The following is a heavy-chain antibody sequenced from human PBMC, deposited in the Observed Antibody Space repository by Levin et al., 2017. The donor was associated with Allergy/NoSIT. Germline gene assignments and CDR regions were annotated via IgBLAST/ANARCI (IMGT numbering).Heavy chain of an antibody. CDR3: ARQSAVGGILYGMDV. CDR1: GGSISSPSSY. CDR2: IYYSGTT. V-gene: IGHV4-39*01. Sequence: SQTLSLTCTVSGGSISSPSSYWGWIRQPPGRGLEWIGSIYYSGTTYYNLSLKSRVIISVDTSKNQFSLKLSSVTAADTAVFYCARQSAVGGILYGMDVWGQGTTVTVSS. J-gene: IGHJ6*02. D-gene: IGHD1-26*01.